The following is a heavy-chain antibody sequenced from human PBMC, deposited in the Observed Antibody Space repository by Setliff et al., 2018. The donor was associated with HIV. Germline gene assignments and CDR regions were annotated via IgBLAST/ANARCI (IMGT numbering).Heavy chain of an antibody. CDR1: EFTFSNYW. D-gene: IGHD2-8*01. CDR3: TRDLGWKLYEW. Sequence: PGGSLTLSCAASEFTFSNYWMHCVRQAPGKGLEWLSRIKFDGTNTVYADSVKGRFTISRDNVRNTLYLQMNSLGVDDTAVYYCTRDLGWKLYEWWGQGTLVTVSS. V-gene: IGHV3-74*01. J-gene: IGHJ4*02. CDR2: IKFDGTNT.